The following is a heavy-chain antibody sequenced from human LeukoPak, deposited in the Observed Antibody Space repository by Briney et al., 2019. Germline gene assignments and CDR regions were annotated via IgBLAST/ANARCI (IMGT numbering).Heavy chain of an antibody. CDR3: ARAGDSSGYEYYFDY. CDR2: IYYSGTT. Sequence: SETLSLTCTVSGGTISSSSYYWGWIRQPPGKGLEWIGSIYYSGTTYYNPSLKSRVTISVDTSKSQFSLRLTSVTAADTAVYYCARAGDSSGYEYYFDYWGQGTLVTVSS. D-gene: IGHD3-22*01. V-gene: IGHV4-39*01. CDR1: GGTISSSSYY. J-gene: IGHJ4*02.